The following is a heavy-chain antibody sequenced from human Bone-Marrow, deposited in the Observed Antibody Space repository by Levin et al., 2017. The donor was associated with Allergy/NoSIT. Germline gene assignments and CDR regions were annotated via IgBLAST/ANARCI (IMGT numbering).Heavy chain of an antibody. Sequence: GGSLRLSCAASGFTFSNYWMSWVRQAPGKGLEWVANIKQDGSETYHVDSVEGRFTISRDNAKNSLYLQMNSLRPEDTAVYYCALSGIPLSWGQGTLVTVSS. CDR3: ALSGIPLS. CDR2: IKQDGSET. V-gene: IGHV3-7*01. D-gene: IGHD2-21*01. J-gene: IGHJ5*02. CDR1: GFTFSNYW.